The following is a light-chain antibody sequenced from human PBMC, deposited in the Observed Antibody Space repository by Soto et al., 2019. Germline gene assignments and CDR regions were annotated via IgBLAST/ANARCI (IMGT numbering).Light chain of an antibody. CDR3: AAWDDSLSGAV. J-gene: IGLJ7*01. CDR2: RNN. V-gene: IGLV1-47*01. CDR1: SSNIRSNY. Sequence: QAVVTQPPSASGTPGQRVTICCSGSSSNIRSNYVYWYQQLPGTAPKLLIYRNNQRPSGVPDRFSGSKSGTSASLAISGLRSEDEADYYCAAWDDSLSGAVFGAGTQLTVL.